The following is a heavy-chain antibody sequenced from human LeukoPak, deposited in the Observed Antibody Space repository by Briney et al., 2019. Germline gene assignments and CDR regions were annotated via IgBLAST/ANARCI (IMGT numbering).Heavy chain of an antibody. V-gene: IGHV4-34*01. CDR3: ARGPTISETGYFDY. J-gene: IGHJ4*03. CDR2: INHRGDT. Sequence: SETLSLTCAVYGGSFSTYYWSWIRQSPGKGLEWIAEINHRGDTNYNPSVKSRVTISVDTSKNQFSLKITSLTAADTAVYYCARGPTISETGYFDYWGQGTLVTASS. D-gene: IGHD1-1*01. CDR1: GGSFSTYY.